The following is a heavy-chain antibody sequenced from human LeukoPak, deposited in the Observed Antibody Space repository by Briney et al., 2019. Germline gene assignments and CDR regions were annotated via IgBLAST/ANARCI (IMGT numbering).Heavy chain of an antibody. CDR2: IRYDGNNK. CDR3: AKEYSGSFEY. D-gene: IGHD1-26*01. CDR1: GFTFSDYG. Sequence: GGSLRLSXAASGFTFSDYGMHWVRQAPGKGLEWVTFIRYDGNNKYYADSVKGRFTISRDNSKNTLYLQMNSLRPEDTAVYHCAKEYSGSFEYWGQGTLVTVSS. V-gene: IGHV3-30*02. J-gene: IGHJ4*02.